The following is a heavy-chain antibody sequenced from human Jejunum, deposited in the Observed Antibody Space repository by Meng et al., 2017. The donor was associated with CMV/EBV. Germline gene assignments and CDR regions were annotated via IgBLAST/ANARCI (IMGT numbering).Heavy chain of an antibody. D-gene: IGHD3-3*01. CDR1: LT. CDR2: VSSSSRSK. Sequence: LTMNWVRQAPGKGLEWVSSVSSSSRSKYYADSVKGRFTISRDNAKNSVYLQMNSLRDEDTAVYYCVRVFNYDFWNGYSDYYFDYWGQGTLVTVSS. V-gene: IGHV3-21*01. CDR3: VRVFNYDFWNGYSDYYFDY. J-gene: IGHJ4*02.